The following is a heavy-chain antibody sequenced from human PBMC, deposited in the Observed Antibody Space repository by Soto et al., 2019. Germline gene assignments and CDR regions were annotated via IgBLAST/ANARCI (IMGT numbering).Heavy chain of an antibody. V-gene: IGHV3-30*18. CDR1: GFTFSSYG. D-gene: IGHD2-15*01. CDR2: ISYDGSNK. J-gene: IGHJ6*02. Sequence: QVQLVESGGGVVQPGRSLRLSCAASGFTFSSYGMHWVRQAPGKGLEWVAVISYDGSNKYYADSVKGRFTISRDNSKNTRYVKMNSLRAEDTAVYYCENDWGYCSGGSCYNIGLYYYYGMDVWGQGTTVTVSS. CDR3: ENDWGYCSGGSCYNIGLYYYYGMDV.